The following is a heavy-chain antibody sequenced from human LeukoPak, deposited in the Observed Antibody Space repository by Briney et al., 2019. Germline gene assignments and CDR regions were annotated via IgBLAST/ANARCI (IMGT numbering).Heavy chain of an antibody. CDR2: ISSNGGST. CDR3: ARGVSIFGVVGYFDY. CDR1: GFTFSSYA. Sequence: GGSLRLSCAASGFTFSSYAMHWVRQAPGKGLEYVSAISSNGGSTYYANSVKGRFTISRDNSKNTLYLQMNSLRAEDTAVYYCARGVSIFGVVGYFDYWGQGTLVTVSS. J-gene: IGHJ4*02. V-gene: IGHV3-64*01. D-gene: IGHD3-3*01.